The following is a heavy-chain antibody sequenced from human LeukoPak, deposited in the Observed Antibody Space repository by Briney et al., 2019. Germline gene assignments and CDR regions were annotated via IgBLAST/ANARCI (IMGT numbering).Heavy chain of an antibody. V-gene: IGHV1-8*03. Sequence: GASVKVSCKASGYTFTSYDINWVRQATGQGLEWMGWMNPNSGNTGYAQKFQGRVTITRNTSISTAYMELSSLRSEDTAVYYCARARREYSSSKYYFDYWGQGTLVTVSS. CDR1: GYTFTSYD. CDR2: MNPNSGNT. J-gene: IGHJ4*02. CDR3: ARARREYSSSKYYFDY. D-gene: IGHD6-6*01.